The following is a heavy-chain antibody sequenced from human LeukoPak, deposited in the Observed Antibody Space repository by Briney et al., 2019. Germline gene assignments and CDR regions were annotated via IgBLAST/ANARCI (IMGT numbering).Heavy chain of an antibody. V-gene: IGHV4-34*01. D-gene: IGHD3-16*01. CDR2: INHSGST. Sequence: SETLSLTCAVYGGSFSGYYWSWIRQPPGKGLEWIGKINHSGSTNCNPSLKSRVTISVDTSKNQFSLKLSSVTAADTAVYYCARGYSDYDYVWGSRGLFDYWGQGTLVTVSS. CDR1: GGSFSGYY. J-gene: IGHJ4*02. CDR3: ARGYSDYDYVWGSRGLFDY.